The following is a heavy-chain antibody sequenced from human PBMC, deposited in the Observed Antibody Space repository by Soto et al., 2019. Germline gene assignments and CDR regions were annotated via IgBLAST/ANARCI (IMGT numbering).Heavy chain of an antibody. J-gene: IGHJ6*02. V-gene: IGHV3-30-3*01. CDR2: ISYDGSNK. CDR1: GFTFSSYA. CDR3: ARDRARYGSGSYGMDV. Sequence: GGSLRLSCAASGFTFSSYAMHWVRQAPGKGLEWVAVISYDGSNKYYADSVKGRFTISRDNSKNTLYLQMNSLRAEDTAVYYCARDRARYGSGSYGMDVWGQGTTVTVSS. D-gene: IGHD3-10*01.